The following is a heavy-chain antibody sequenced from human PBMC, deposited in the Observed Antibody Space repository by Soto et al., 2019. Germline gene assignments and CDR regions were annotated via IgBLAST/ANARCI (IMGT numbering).Heavy chain of an antibody. Sequence: EVQLLESGGGVVQPGGSLSLSCAASGFTFSTSAMSWVRQSPGRGLEWVSAISCSGTVTYYADSVKGRFTISRDNSMNTLYLQMSSLRVEDTAVYFCATGPTVRTGGWFDPWGQGTLVTVSS. CDR3: ATGPTVRTGGWFDP. D-gene: IGHD7-27*01. V-gene: IGHV3-23*01. CDR2: ISCSGTVT. CDR1: GFTFSTSA. J-gene: IGHJ5*02.